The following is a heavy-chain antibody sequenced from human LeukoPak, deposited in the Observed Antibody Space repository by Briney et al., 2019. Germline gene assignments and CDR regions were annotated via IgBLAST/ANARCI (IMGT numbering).Heavy chain of an antibody. D-gene: IGHD3-10*01. CDR2: ISAYNGNT. CDR1: GYTFTSYG. CDR3: ARMYGIGELFNWFDP. V-gene: IGHV1-18*01. J-gene: IGHJ5*02. Sequence: ASVKASCKASGYTFTSYGISWVRQAPGQGLEWMGWISAYNGNTNYAQKLQGRVTMTTDTSTSTAYMELRSLRSDDTAVYYCARMYGIGELFNWFDPWGQGTLVTVSS.